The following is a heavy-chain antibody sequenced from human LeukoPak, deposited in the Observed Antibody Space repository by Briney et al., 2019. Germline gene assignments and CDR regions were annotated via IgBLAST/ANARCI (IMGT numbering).Heavy chain of an antibody. CDR3: TTESGRDGYNFWSGCFDY. D-gene: IGHD5-24*01. CDR1: GFTFSNAW. J-gene: IGHJ4*02. CDR2: IKSKTDGGTT. Sequence: GGSLTLSCAASGFTFSNAWMSWVRQAPGKGLEWVGRIKSKTDGGTTDYAACVKGRFTISRDDSKNTLYLQMNSLKTEDTAVYYCTTESGRDGYNFWSGCFDYWGQGTLVTVSS. V-gene: IGHV3-15*01.